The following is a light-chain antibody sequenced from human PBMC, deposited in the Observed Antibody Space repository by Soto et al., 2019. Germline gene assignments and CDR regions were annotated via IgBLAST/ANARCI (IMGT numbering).Light chain of an antibody. J-gene: IGKJ3*01. CDR1: LSVSTTY. CDR2: GAS. CDR3: HQYDTSPFT. V-gene: IGKV3-20*01. Sequence: EIVLTQSPGTLSLSPGERATLFCRASLSVSTTYLAWYQQKPGQAPRLLIYGASSRATGIPDRFSGSGSGTDFTLTISRLEPEDFAVYHCHQYDTSPFTFGPGTKVDIK.